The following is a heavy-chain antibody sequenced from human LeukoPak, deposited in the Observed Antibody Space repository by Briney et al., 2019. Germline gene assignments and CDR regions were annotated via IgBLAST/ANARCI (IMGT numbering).Heavy chain of an antibody. CDR3: ARAVSGDALDI. J-gene: IGHJ3*02. V-gene: IGHV4-4*07. Sequence: PSETLSLTCTVSSGSISGYYLTWIWQPARKGLEWIGRIYNTGSSTYNPSLKSRVTMSVDTSKKHFSLKLSSVTAADTAVYYCARAVSGDALDIWGQGTMVIVSS. CDR2: IYNTGSS. D-gene: IGHD3-3*01. CDR1: SGSISGYY.